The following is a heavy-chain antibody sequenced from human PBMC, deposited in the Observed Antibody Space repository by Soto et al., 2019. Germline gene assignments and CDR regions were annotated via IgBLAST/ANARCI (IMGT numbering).Heavy chain of an antibody. D-gene: IGHD1-26*01. CDR2: IIPIFGTA. Sequence: SVKVSCKASGGTFSSYAISWVRQAPGQGLEWMGGIIPIFGTANYAQKFQGRVTITADESTSTAYMELSSLRSEDTAVYYCARVILNRGSYPAIAAFDIWGQGTMVTVPS. CDR3: ARVILNRGSYPAIAAFDI. CDR1: GGTFSSYA. V-gene: IGHV1-69*13. J-gene: IGHJ3*02.